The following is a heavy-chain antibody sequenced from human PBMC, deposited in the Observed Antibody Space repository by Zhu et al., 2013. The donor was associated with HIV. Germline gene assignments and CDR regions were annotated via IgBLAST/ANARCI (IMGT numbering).Heavy chain of an antibody. CDR1: GYTFTGYY. J-gene: IGHJ4*02. D-gene: IGHD6-13*01. Sequence: QVQLVQSGPEVKKPGASVKVSCKASGYTFTGYYIHWVRQAPGPGLEWMGYINPHSGDTNYAQNFQGRVTLARDTSISTAYMELSRLRSDDTALYFCARRISSTWKGVFDYWGQGTLVTVSS. CDR3: ARRISSTWKGVFDY. V-gene: IGHV1-2*02. CDR2: INPHSGDT.